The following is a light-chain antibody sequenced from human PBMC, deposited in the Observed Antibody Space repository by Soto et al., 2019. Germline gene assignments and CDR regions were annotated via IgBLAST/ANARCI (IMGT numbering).Light chain of an antibody. CDR1: QSLLHSNGYNY. J-gene: IGKJ1*01. CDR3: MQALQAPLT. Sequence: DIVMTQSPLSLPVTPGEPASISCRSSQSLLHSNGYNYLDWYLQKPGQSPQLLIYLGSSRASGVPDRFSGSGSGTDFTLTISRVEAEDVGFYYCMQALQAPLTVGQGTKVDIK. V-gene: IGKV2-28*01. CDR2: LGS.